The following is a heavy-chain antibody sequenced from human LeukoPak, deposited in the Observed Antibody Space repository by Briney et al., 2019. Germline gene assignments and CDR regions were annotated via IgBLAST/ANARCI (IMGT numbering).Heavy chain of an antibody. CDR1: GFTFSSYG. CDR2: IKQDGSEK. Sequence: GGSLRLSCAASGFTFSSYGMSWVRQAPGKGLEWVANIKQDGSEKYYVDSVKGRFTISRDNAKNSLYLQMNSLRAEDTAVYYCARGSLDAFDIWGQGTMVTVSS. V-gene: IGHV3-7*01. D-gene: IGHD3-10*01. CDR3: ARGSLDAFDI. J-gene: IGHJ3*02.